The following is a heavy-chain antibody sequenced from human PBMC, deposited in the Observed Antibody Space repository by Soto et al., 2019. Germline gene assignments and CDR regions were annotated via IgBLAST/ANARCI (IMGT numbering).Heavy chain of an antibody. Sequence: SETLSLTCTVSGGSISSYFWSWIRQPPGKGLEWIGYIYDIKSTNYNPSLKSRVTISVDTSKNQFSLKLSSVTAADTAVYYCAGQPYNSRFDPWGQGTLVTVSS. J-gene: IGHJ5*02. CDR1: GGSISSYF. V-gene: IGHV4-59*08. CDR2: IYDIKST. D-gene: IGHD1-20*01. CDR3: AGQPYNSRFDP.